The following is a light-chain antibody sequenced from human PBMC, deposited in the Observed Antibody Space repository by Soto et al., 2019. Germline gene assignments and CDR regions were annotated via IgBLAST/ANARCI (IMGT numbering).Light chain of an antibody. CDR2: AAS. J-gene: IGKJ1*01. CDR3: LQDNNYPWT. Sequence: DIQMTQSPSTLSASVGDRVTITCRASQSISNWLAWYQQKPGKAPKLLIYAASHLESGVPSRFSGSGSGTDFSLTISSLQAEDFATYYCLQDNNYPWTFGQGTKVDIK. V-gene: IGKV1-5*01. CDR1: QSISNW.